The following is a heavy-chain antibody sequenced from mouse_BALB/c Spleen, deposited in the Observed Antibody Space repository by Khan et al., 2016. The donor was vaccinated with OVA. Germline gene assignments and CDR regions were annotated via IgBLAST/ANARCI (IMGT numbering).Heavy chain of an antibody. D-gene: IGHD2-4*01. CDR1: GFSLTNYS. Sequence: QVQLQQSGPGLVQPSQSLSITCTVSGFSLTNYSVHWVRQSPGKGLEWLGVIWSAGSTDYNAAFISRPSISKDNSRSQLFFKMNSLQPNDTAIYYCARRGYDYGRGAWFAYWGQGTLVTVSA. V-gene: IGHV2-2*02. J-gene: IGHJ3*01. CDR3: ARRGYDYGRGAWFAY. CDR2: IWSAGST.